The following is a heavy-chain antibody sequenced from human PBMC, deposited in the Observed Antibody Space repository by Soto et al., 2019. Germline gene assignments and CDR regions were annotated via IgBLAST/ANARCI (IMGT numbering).Heavy chain of an antibody. CDR2: IKQDGSEK. CDR3: AGGPATAWDYYYGMDV. V-gene: IGHV3-7*04. D-gene: IGHD2-2*01. CDR1: GFTFSSYW. J-gene: IGHJ6*02. Sequence: GGSLRLSCAASGFTFSSYWMSWVRQAPGKGLEWVANIKQDGSEKYYVDSVKGRFTISRDNAKNSLYLQMNSLRAEDTAVYYCAGGPATAWDYYYGMDVWGQGTTVTVSS.